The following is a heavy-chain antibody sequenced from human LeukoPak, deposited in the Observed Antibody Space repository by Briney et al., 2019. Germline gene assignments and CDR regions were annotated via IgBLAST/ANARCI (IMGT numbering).Heavy chain of an antibody. Sequence: GGSLRLSCAASGFTFSSYSMNWVRQAPGKGLEWVSSISSSSSYIYYADSVKGRFTISRDNAKNSLYLQMNSLRAEDTAVYYCARVGSGGDSYYYYYYMDVWGKGTTVTISS. CDR1: GFTFSSYS. CDR3: ARVGSGGDSYYYYYYMDV. D-gene: IGHD3-10*01. J-gene: IGHJ6*03. V-gene: IGHV3-21*01. CDR2: ISSSSSYI.